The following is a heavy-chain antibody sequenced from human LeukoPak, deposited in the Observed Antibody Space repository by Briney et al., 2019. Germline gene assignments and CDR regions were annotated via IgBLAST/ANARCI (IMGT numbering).Heavy chain of an antibody. Sequence: SETLSLTCTVSGGSISNYYWSWIRQPPGKGLEWIGYIYYSGSTNYNPSLKSRVTISVDTSKDQLSLKLSSVTAADTAVYYCARPHQNYPVHAFDIWGQGTMVTVSS. V-gene: IGHV4-59*01. CDR3: ARPHQNYPVHAFDI. J-gene: IGHJ3*02. CDR1: GGSISNYY. CDR2: IYYSGST. D-gene: IGHD1-1*01.